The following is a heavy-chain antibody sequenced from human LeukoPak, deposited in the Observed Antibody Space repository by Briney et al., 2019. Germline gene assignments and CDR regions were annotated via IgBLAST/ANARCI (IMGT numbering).Heavy chain of an antibody. CDR2: ISGSGGST. J-gene: IGHJ4*02. D-gene: IGHD3-22*01. V-gene: IGHV3-23*01. CDR3: AKVPTYYYDSSGLYYFDY. Sequence: GGSLRLSCTASGYTFSSYAMSWVRQAPGKGLEWVSAISGSGGSTYYADSVKGRFTISRDNSKNTLYLQMNSLRAEDTAVYYCAKVPTYYYDSSGLYYFDYWGQGTLVTVSS. CDR1: GYTFSSYA.